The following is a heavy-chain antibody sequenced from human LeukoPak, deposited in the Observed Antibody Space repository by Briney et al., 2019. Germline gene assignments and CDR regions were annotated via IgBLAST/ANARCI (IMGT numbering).Heavy chain of an antibody. CDR3: GTSGGFDY. CDR2: ISYDGSNK. CDR1: GFTFSSYG. V-gene: IGHV3-30*03. J-gene: IGHJ4*02. Sequence: GGSLRLSCAASGFTFSSYGMHWVRQAPGKGLEWVAVISYDGSNKYYADSVKGRFTISRDNSKNTLYLQMNSLRAEDTAVYYCGTSGGFDYWGQGTLVTVSS. D-gene: IGHD3-16*01.